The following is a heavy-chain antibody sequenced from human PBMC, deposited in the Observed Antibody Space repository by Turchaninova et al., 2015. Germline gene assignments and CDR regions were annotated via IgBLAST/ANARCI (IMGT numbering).Heavy chain of an antibody. Sequence: DVQLVQSESAVKGQWESFRVSWKAVGDACSSSWSSWGRRMAGEGLEWMGKSDPRDSETKYSPSFQGHVSISADKSISTAYLQWRSLKASDTAIYYCAVTPNYYGSSGYFWSQGTPVTVSS. V-gene: IGHV5-10-1*03. J-gene: IGHJ4*02. D-gene: IGHD6-19*01. CDR2: SDPRDSET. CDR3: AVTPNYYGSSGYF. CDR1: GDACSSSW.